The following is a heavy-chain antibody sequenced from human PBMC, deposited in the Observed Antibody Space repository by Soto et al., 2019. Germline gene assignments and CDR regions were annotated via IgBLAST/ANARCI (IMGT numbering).Heavy chain of an antibody. CDR2: ISAYNGNT. J-gene: IGHJ5*02. V-gene: IGHV1-18*01. CDR1: GYPFSSYG. CDR3: ARDRGYNWNYGWFDP. Sequence: QVQLVQSGAEVKKPGASVKVSCKASGYPFSSYGISWVRQAPGQGLEWMGRISAYNGNTNYAQKLQGRVTMTTDTSTSTAYMELRSLRSDDTAVYYCARDRGYNWNYGWFDPWGQGTLVTVSS. D-gene: IGHD1-7*01.